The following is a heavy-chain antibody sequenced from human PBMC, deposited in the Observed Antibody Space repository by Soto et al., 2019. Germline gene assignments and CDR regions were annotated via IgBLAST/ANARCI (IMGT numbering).Heavy chain of an antibody. D-gene: IGHD3-9*01. V-gene: IGHV3-21*02. CDR3: VRVLRRYFRSGYMDL. Sequence: EVQLVESGGGLVKPGGSLRLSCTASGFAFNTYSMNWVRQAPGKGLEWVSSINEDSTYIYYADSLRGRITISRDNAKDSLFLQMNSLRPDDTAVYYCVRVLRRYFRSGYMDLWGDGDTVTFSS. CDR1: GFAFNTYS. J-gene: IGHJ6*03. CDR2: INEDSTYI.